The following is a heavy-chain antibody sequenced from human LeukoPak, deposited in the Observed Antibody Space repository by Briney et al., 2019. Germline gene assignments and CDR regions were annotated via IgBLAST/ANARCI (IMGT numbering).Heavy chain of an antibody. V-gene: IGHV1-24*01. CDR2: IDPEDGET. CDR3: ATVWGGSSGGFDY. D-gene: IGHD2-15*01. J-gene: IGHJ4*02. CDR1: GYSLNELS. Sequence: ASVTVSCKVSGYSLNELSIHWVRQAPGKGLEWMGWIDPEDGETLYAQNLQGRVTMTEDTSTDTAYMELSSLRSEDTAVYFCATVWGGSSGGFDYWGQGTLVTVSS.